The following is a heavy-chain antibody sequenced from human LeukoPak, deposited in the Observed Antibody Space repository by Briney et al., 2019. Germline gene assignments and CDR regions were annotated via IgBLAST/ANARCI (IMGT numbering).Heavy chain of an antibody. Sequence: ASVKVSCKASGGTFSSYAISWVRQAPGQGLEWMGGIIPIFGTANYAQKFQGRVTITADESTSTAYMELSSLRSEDTAVYYCATGVDYGDYGNGNAFDIWGQGTMVTVSS. CDR2: IIPIFGTA. V-gene: IGHV1-69*13. D-gene: IGHD4-17*01. J-gene: IGHJ3*02. CDR1: GGTFSSYA. CDR3: ATGVDYGDYGNGNAFDI.